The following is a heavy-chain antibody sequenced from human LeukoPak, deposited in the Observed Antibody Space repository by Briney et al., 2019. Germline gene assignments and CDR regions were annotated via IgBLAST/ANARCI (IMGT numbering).Heavy chain of an antibody. V-gene: IGHV1-2*02. J-gene: IGHJ5*02. CDR3: ARLVVVVPAAIPLGEAIWFDP. Sequence: ASVKVSCKASGYTFTGYNMHWVRQAPGQGLEWMGWINPNSGGTNYAQKFQGRVTMTRDTSISTAYMELSRLRSDDTAVYYCARLVVVVPAAIPLGEAIWFDPWGQGTLVTVSS. CDR1: GYTFTGYN. D-gene: IGHD2-2*02. CDR2: INPNSGGT.